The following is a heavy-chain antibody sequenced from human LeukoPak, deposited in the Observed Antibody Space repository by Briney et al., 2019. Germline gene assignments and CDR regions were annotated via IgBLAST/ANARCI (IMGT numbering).Heavy chain of an antibody. CDR1: GYTFTSYY. D-gene: IGHD4-17*01. Sequence: ASVKVSCKASGYTFTSYYLHWVRQAPGQGLEWMGIINPSGGSTTYRQKFQGRVTMTRDTSTSTAYMELSSLRSEDTAVYYCARDRLTTVTTSTPFDYWGQGTLVTVSS. CDR3: ARDRLTTVTTSTPFDY. CDR2: INPSGGST. J-gene: IGHJ4*02. V-gene: IGHV1-46*01.